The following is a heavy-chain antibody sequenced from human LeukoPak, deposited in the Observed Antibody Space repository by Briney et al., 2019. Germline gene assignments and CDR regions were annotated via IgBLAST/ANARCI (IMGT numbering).Heavy chain of an antibody. CDR3: VRDFNWAFDY. V-gene: IGHV6-1*01. Sequence: SQTLSLTCAISGDSVSSNSVSWSWMRQSPSRGLEYLGWTRYRSTWNTFYSLSVEGRITINADTSRNEVSLRLSSVTPEDTALYYCVRDFNWAFDYWGQGTLVTVSS. D-gene: IGHD3-16*01. CDR1: GDSVSSNSVS. CDR2: TRYRSTWNT. J-gene: IGHJ4*02.